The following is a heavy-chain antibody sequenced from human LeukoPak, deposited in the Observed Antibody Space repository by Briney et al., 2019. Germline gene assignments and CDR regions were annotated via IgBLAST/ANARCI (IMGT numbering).Heavy chain of an antibody. Sequence: PSETLSLTCSISGGSISSPSFYWAWIRQTPEKGLEWIGSKYYSGNTYYNPSLKSRVTISVDTSKNHFSLSLTSVTAADTAVYYCARQGVVLAAYFDSWGQGTLVTVSS. CDR1: GGSISSPSFY. J-gene: IGHJ5*01. D-gene: IGHD2-15*01. CDR2: KYYSGNT. CDR3: ARQGVVLAAYFDS. V-gene: IGHV4-39*01.